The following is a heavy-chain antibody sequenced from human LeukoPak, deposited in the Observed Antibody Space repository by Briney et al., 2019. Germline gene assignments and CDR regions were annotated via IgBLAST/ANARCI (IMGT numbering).Heavy chain of an antibody. V-gene: IGHV1-18*01. D-gene: IGHD3-16*01. CDR2: ISAYNGNT. CDR1: GYTFTSYS. J-gene: IGHJ4*02. CDR3: ARTAYDYVWGSIDY. Sequence: ASVKVSCKASGYTFTSYSISWVRQAPGQGLEWMGWISAYNGNTNYAQKLQGRVTMTTDTSTSTAYMELRSLRSDDTAVYYCARTAYDYVWGSIDYWGQGTLVTVSS.